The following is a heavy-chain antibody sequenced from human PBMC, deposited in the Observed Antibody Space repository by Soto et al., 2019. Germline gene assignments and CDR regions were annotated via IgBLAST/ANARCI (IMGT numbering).Heavy chain of an antibody. J-gene: IGHJ1*01. CDR3: ARSEGLIVGATPQYFQH. CDR1: GFTFSSYA. CDR2: ISSNGGST. D-gene: IGHD1-26*01. Sequence: GESLKISCAASGFTFSSYAMHWVRQAPGKGLEYVSAISSNGGSTYYANSVKGRFTISRDNSKNTLYLQMGSLRAEDMAVYYCARSEGLIVGATPQYFQHWGQGTLVTVSS. V-gene: IGHV3-64*01.